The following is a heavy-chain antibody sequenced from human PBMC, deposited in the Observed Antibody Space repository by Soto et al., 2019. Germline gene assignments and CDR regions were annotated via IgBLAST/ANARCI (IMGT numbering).Heavy chain of an antibody. V-gene: IGHV1-69*02. CDR1: GGTFSSYT. D-gene: IGHD2-8*01. CDR2: IIPILGIA. CDR3: AKLRDFVVLPAGILDY. Sequence: GASVKVSCKASGGTFSSYTISWVRQAPGQGLEWMGRIIPILGIANYAQKFQGRVTITADKSTSTAYMELNSLRTEDTAIYYCAKLRDFVVLPAGILDYWGPGTLVTVSS. J-gene: IGHJ4*02.